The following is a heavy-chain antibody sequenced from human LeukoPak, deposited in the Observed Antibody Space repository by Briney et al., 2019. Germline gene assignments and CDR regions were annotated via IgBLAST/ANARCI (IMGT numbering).Heavy chain of an antibody. CDR2: VNQSGST. V-gene: IGHV4-34*01. Sequence: SETLPLTCAVYGGSFSGYYWSWIRQAPGKGLEWIGEVNQSGSTSYNPSLKSRVTVLVDASNYQFSLRMTSVTAADSAVYFCARGNLFRGVMRARWFDPWGQGTLVTVSS. CDR3: ARGNLFRGVMRARWFDP. D-gene: IGHD3-10*01. CDR1: GGSFSGYY. J-gene: IGHJ5*02.